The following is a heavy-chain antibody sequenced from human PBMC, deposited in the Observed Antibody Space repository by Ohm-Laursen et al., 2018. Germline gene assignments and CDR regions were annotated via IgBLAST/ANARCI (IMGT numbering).Heavy chain of an antibody. CDR1: GFSLTTREMR. D-gene: IGHD6-13*01. J-gene: IGHJ4*02. CDR3: ARTSIEASATAFDY. CDR2: IDWDDDK. Sequence: TQTLTLTCTFSGFSLTTREMRVTWIRQPPGKALEWLARIDWDDDKFYTTSLKTRLTIFKDTSKNQVVLTMTNVDPVDTATYYCARTSIEASATAFDYWGQGTLVTVSS. V-gene: IGHV2-70*04.